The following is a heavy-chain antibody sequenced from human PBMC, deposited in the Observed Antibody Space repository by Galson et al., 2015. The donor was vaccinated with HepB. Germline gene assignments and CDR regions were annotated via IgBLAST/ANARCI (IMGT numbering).Heavy chain of an antibody. J-gene: IGHJ5*02. V-gene: IGHV4-59*01. CDR1: GGSIGSFS. D-gene: IGHD2-15*01. CDR2: IYYSGST. CDR3: AREGSGYCSGGICYGNWFDP. Sequence: SETLSLTCTVSGGSIGSFSWSWIRQPPGKGLEWIGYIYYSGSTNYNPSLKSRVTLSVDTSKNQFSLRLNSVTAADTAVYYCAREGSGYCSGGICYGNWFDPWGQGTLVTVSS.